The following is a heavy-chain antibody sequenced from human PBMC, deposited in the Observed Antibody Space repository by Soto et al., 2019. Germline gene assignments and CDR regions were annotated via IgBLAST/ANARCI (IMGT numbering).Heavy chain of an antibody. CDR3: AYRALYSGSYWDGGYFDS. D-gene: IGHD1-26*01. J-gene: IGHJ4*02. V-gene: IGHV2-5*02. Sequence: QITLRESGPTRVRPTQTLSLTCTFSGFSLHTSGVGVGWIRQPPGKALEWIALIYWDDDKRSSPTLKSRLSITKDTSENQVVLTMTNMDPVETATYYCAYRALYSGSYWDGGYFDSWGQGTLITVSS. CDR1: GFSLHTSGVG. CDR2: IYWDDDK.